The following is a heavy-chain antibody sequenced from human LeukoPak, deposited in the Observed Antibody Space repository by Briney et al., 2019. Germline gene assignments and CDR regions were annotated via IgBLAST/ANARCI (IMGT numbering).Heavy chain of an antibody. J-gene: IGHJ6*02. V-gene: IGHV4-59*08. CDR2: IYYSGST. Sequence: SETLSLTCTVSGGSISSYYWSWIRQPPGKGLEWIGYIYYSGSTNYNPSLKSRVTIPVDTSKNQFSLKLSSVTAADTAVYYCARASIAAARYYYYGMDVWGQGTTVTVSS. D-gene: IGHD6-13*01. CDR1: GGSISSYY. CDR3: ARASIAAARYYYYGMDV.